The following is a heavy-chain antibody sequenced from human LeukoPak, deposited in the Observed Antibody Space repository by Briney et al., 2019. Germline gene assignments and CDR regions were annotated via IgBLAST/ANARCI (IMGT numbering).Heavy chain of an antibody. D-gene: IGHD2-2*03. Sequence: PGGSLRLSCAAAGFTFSSYAMSWVRQAPGKGLEWVSAISGSGGSTYYADSVKGRFTISRDNSKNTLYLQMNSLRAEDTAVYYCAKLDIVVVPAALFDYWGQGTLVTVSS. V-gene: IGHV3-23*01. CDR3: AKLDIVVVPAALFDY. CDR2: ISGSGGST. J-gene: IGHJ4*02. CDR1: GFTFSSYA.